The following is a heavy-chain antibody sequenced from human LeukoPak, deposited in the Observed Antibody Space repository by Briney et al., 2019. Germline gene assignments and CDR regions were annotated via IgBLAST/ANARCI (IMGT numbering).Heavy chain of an antibody. V-gene: IGHV3-74*01. Sequence: PGGYLRLSCTASGLSFSSDWMHWVRQDQGKGLVWVSCINHNGVIEAYADSVKGRFTISRDNAKNSLYLQMNSLRVEDTAVYYCARGYSSDAFDIWGQGTLVTVSS. CDR1: GLSFSSDW. J-gene: IGHJ3*02. D-gene: IGHD1-26*01. CDR3: ARGYSSDAFDI. CDR2: INHNGVIE.